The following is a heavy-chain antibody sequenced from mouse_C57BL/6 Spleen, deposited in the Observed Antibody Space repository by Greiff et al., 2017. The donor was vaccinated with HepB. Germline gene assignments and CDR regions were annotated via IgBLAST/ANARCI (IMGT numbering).Heavy chain of an antibody. D-gene: IGHD1-1*01. CDR3: ARGGYGSSYRWNAMDY. J-gene: IGHJ4*01. Sequence: QVQLQQSGAELVRPGPSVKVSCKASGYAFTNYLIEWVKQRPGQGLEWIGVINPGSGGTNYNEKFKGKATLTADKSSSTAYMQLSSLTSEDSAVYFCARGGYGSSYRWNAMDYWGQGTSVTVSS. CDR2: INPGSGGT. CDR1: GYAFTNYL. V-gene: IGHV1-54*01.